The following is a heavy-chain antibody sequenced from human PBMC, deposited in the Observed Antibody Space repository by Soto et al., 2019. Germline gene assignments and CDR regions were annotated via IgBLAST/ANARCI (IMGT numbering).Heavy chain of an antibody. CDR2: IKQDGSEQ. Sequence: EVQLVESGGGLVQPGGSLRLSCAASGFSFSSYWMSWVRQAPGKGLEWVANIKQDGSEQFYVDSVKGRFTISRDNAKNSQYLQMNGLRAEDTAVYYCAGGSGWLNADWGQGTLVTVSS. J-gene: IGHJ4*02. V-gene: IGHV3-7*01. CDR3: AGGSGWLNAD. CDR1: GFSFSSYW. D-gene: IGHD6-19*01.